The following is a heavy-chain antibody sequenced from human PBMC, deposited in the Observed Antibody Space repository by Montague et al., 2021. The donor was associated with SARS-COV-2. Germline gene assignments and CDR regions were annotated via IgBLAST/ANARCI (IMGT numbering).Heavy chain of an antibody. V-gene: IGHV4-34*01. CDR1: GGSFSDYY. CDR2: INHRGTS. J-gene: IGHJ4*02. D-gene: IGHD3-22*01. CDR3: ARGRQHFNMIVVVMTGREYYFDY. Sequence: SETLSLTCAVYGGSFSDYYWSWIRQPPGKGLEWIGEINHRGTSNYNPSLKSRVSISVDTSKNQFSLYLSSVTAADTAVYYCARGRQHFNMIVVVMTGREYYFDYWGQGTLVTVSS.